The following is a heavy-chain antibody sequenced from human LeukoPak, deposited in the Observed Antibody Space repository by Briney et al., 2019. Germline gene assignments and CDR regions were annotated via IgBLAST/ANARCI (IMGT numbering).Heavy chain of an antibody. CDR1: GYTFTGYY. CDR3: ARATDTAMVTFDY. CDR2: INPNSGGT. Sequence: ASVKVSCKASGYTFTGYYMHWVRQAPGQGLEGMGWINPNSGGTNYAQKFQGRVTMTRDTSISTAYMELSRLRSDGTAVYYCARATDTAMVTFDYWGQGTLVTVSS. D-gene: IGHD5-18*01. V-gene: IGHV1-2*02. J-gene: IGHJ4*02.